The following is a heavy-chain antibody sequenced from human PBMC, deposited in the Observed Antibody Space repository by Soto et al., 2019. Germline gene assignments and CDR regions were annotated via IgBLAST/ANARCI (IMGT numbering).Heavy chain of an antibody. CDR3: ARSPSWETTVTPYYFDY. V-gene: IGHV1-8*02. Sequence: ASVKVSCKASGGTFSSYTFNWVRQATGQGLEWMGWMNPKSANTGYAQNFQGRVTMTRNTSISTAYMELSSLRSEDTAVYYCARSPSWETTVTPYYFDYWGQGTLVTV. D-gene: IGHD4-4*01. CDR2: MNPKSANT. J-gene: IGHJ4*02. CDR1: GGTFSSYT.